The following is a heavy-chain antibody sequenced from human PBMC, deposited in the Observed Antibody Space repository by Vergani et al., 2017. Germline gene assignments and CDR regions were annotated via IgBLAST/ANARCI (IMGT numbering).Heavy chain of an antibody. D-gene: IGHD2-2*01. V-gene: IGHV2-70*04. CDR3: ARGYCSSTSCPLDY. Sequence: QVTLKESGPALVKPTQTLTLTCTFSGFSLSTSRMRVSWIRQPPGKALEWLARIDWDDDKFYSTSLKTRLTISKDTSKNQVVLTMTNMDPVDTATYYCARGYCSSTSCPLDYWGQGTLVTVSS. CDR2: IDWDDDK. CDR1: GFSLSTSRMR. J-gene: IGHJ4*02.